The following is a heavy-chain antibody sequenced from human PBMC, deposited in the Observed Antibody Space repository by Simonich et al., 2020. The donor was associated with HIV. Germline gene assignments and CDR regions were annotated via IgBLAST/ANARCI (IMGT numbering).Heavy chain of an antibody. Sequence: QVQLQQWGAGLLKPSETLSLTCAVNGGSFSGYYWSWIPQHPGKGLEWIGEINHSGSTNYNPPLKSRVTISVDTAKNQFSLKLSSVTAADTAVYYCARGFYQRLYYFDYWGQGTLVTVSS. V-gene: IGHV4-34*01. J-gene: IGHJ4*02. CDR2: INHSGST. D-gene: IGHD2-2*01. CDR3: ARGFYQRLYYFDY. CDR1: GGSFSGYY.